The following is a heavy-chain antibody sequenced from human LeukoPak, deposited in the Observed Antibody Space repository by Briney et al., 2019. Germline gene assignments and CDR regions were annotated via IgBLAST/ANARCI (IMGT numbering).Heavy chain of an antibody. Sequence: GGSLRLSCAASGFTFDDYAMHWVRQAPGKGLEWVSGISWNSGSIGYADSVKGRFTISRDNAKNSLYLQMNSLRAEDTALYYCAREATVTTWGQGTLVTVSS. V-gene: IGHV3-9*01. CDR2: ISWNSGSI. D-gene: IGHD4-11*01. CDR3: AREATVTT. J-gene: IGHJ4*02. CDR1: GFTFDDYA.